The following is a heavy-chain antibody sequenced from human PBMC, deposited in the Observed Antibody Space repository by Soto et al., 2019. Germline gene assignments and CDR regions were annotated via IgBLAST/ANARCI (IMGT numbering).Heavy chain of an antibody. J-gene: IGHJ4*02. Sequence: QVQLVESGGGVVQPGRSLRLSCAASGFTFSSYAMHWVRQAPGKGLEWVAVISYDGSNKYYADSVKGRFTISRDNSKNTLYLQMNSLRAEDTVVYYCATYYDILTGYYTFDYWGQGTLVTVSS. D-gene: IGHD3-9*01. CDR2: ISYDGSNK. CDR1: GFTFSSYA. CDR3: ATYYDILTGYYTFDY. V-gene: IGHV3-30-3*01.